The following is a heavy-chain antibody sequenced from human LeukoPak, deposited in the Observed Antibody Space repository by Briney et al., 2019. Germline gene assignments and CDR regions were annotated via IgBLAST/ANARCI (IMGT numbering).Heavy chain of an antibody. V-gene: IGHV4-38-2*01. CDR3: ARMGVSYYYDSSTYYPTAFDV. J-gene: IGHJ3*01. CDR2: IFHSGSI. Sequence: SGTLSLTCAVSGYPISSGYYWGWIRQSPGKGLEWIATIFHSGSIYYNPSLKSRVTLSVDTSKNQFSLRLNSVTAADTALYYCARMGVSYYYDSSTYYPTAFDVWGQGTMVSVSS. CDR1: GYPISSGYY. D-gene: IGHD3-22*01.